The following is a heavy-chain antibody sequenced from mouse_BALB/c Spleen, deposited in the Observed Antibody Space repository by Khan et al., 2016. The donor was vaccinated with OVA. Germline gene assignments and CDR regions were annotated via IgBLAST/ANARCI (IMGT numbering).Heavy chain of an antibody. V-gene: IGHV3-2*02. CDR1: GYSITSDYA. CDR3: ARSGTISTVVVTDFDF. CDR2: IKYSGIT. Sequence: EVQLQESGPGLVKPSQSLSLTCTVTGYSITSDYAWNWIRQFPGNRLEWMGYIKYSGITRYNPSLKSRISITRDTSKNQFFLQLNSGTTEDTATYYCARSGTISTVVVTDFDFWGQGTTLTVSS. D-gene: IGHD1-1*01. J-gene: IGHJ2*01.